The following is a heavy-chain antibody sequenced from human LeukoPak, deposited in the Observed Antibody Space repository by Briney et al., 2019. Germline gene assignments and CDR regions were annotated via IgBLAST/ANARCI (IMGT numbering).Heavy chain of an antibody. Sequence: ASVKVSCKASGYTFTSYYMHWVRQAPGQGLEWMGIINPSGGSTSYAQKFQGRVTMTRDTSTSTVYMELSSLRSEDTAVYYCAGSYGSGSYYNNWFDPWGQGTLITVPS. D-gene: IGHD3-10*01. J-gene: IGHJ5*02. CDR1: GYTFTSYY. V-gene: IGHV1-46*01. CDR2: INPSGGST. CDR3: AGSYGSGSYYNNWFDP.